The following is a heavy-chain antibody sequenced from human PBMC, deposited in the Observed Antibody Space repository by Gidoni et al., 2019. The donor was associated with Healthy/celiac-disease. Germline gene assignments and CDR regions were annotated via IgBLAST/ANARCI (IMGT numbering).Heavy chain of an antibody. CDR1: GGSISSGSYY. D-gene: IGHD2-21*01. Sequence: QVQLQESGPGLVKPSQTLSLTGPVSGGSISSGSYYWSWIRQPAGKGLEWIGRIYTRGSTNYNPSPKSRVTISVDTSKNQFSLKLSSVTAADTAVYYCAGRYCGGDCYPYYYYYMDVWGKGTTVTVSS. J-gene: IGHJ6*03. V-gene: IGHV4-61*02. CDR3: AGRYCGGDCYPYYYYYMDV. CDR2: IYTRGST.